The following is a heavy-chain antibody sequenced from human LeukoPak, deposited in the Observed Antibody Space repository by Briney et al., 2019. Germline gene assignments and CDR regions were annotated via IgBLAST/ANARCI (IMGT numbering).Heavy chain of an antibody. CDR2: ISGSGGST. D-gene: IGHD3-3*01. J-gene: IGHJ4*02. CDR1: GFTFSNYA. Sequence: GGSLRLSCAASGFTFSNYAMSWVRQAPGKGLEWVSSISGSGGSTYSADSVKGRFTISRDNAKNSLYLQMNSLRAEDTAVYYCARDLDFWSGYYVDWGQGTLVTVSS. CDR3: ARDLDFWSGYYVD. V-gene: IGHV3-23*01.